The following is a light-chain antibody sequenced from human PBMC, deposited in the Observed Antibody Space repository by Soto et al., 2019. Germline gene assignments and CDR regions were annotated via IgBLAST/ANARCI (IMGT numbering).Light chain of an antibody. CDR1: QTSSRG. CDR3: QHYNSYSVA. J-gene: IGKJ1*01. V-gene: IGKV1-5*03. CDR2: KAS. Sequence: DIPMTQSASSLSACVGDRGSIXCRASQTSSRGFAWYQQKTGKAPKLLIYKASTLEHGAPSRFSASGSATEFTRTISSLQPDDFATYYGQHYNSYSVAFGPGTKVDIK.